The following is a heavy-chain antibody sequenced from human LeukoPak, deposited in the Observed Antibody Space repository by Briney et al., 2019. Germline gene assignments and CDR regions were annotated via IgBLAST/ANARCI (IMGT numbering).Heavy chain of an antibody. Sequence: SETLSLTCTVSGGSVSSGNYYWSWIRQPPRKGLEWIGYIYNSGSTNYNPSLKSRVTISVDTSKNQFSLKLSSMTAADTAVYYCARDPSGYFNYWGQGTLATVSS. CDR1: GGSVSSGNYY. V-gene: IGHV4-61*01. CDR3: ARDPSGYFNY. J-gene: IGHJ4*02. CDR2: IYNSGST. D-gene: IGHD3-22*01.